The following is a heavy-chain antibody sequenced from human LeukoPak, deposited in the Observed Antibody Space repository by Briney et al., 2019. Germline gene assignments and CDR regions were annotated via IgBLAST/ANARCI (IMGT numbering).Heavy chain of an antibody. V-gene: IGHV3-74*01. J-gene: IGHJ4*02. CDR2: INNDGTST. CDR3: ARDQGSGIDY. Sequence: PGGSLRLSCAASGFTMHWVRQAPGKGLVWVSRINNDGTSTSYADSVKGRFTVSRDNAKNTVYLQMNSLRAEDTAVYYCARDQGSGIDYWGQGTLVTVSS. CDR1: GFT. D-gene: IGHD1-26*01.